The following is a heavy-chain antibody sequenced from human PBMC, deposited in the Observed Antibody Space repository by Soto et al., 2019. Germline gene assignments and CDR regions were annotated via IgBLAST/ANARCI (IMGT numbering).Heavy chain of an antibody. CDR3: ASKGYRI. V-gene: IGHV4-39*01. D-gene: IGHD3-16*02. CDR1: GGYISGSDYY. J-gene: IGHJ1*01. Sequence: SETLSLTCSVSGGYISGSDYYWGWIRQSPGRGLEWIGSIYHTGETYYKSSLKSRVTISVDTSKNQFYLQLRSLTAADTAVYYCASKGYRIWGQGTQVTVPS. CDR2: IYHTGET.